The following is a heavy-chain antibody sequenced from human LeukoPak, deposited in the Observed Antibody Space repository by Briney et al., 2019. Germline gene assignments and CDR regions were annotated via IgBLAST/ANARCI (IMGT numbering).Heavy chain of an antibody. D-gene: IGHD3-9*01. CDR3: ARVDWVFDY. CDR1: GDSISSSSYY. J-gene: IGHJ4*02. CDR2: IYYSGST. Sequence: PSETLSLTCTVSGDSISSSSYYWGWIRQPPGKGLEWIGSIYYSGSTYYNPSLKSRVTISVGTSKNQFSLKLSSVTAADTAVYYCARVDWVFDYWGQGTLVTVSS. V-gene: IGHV4-39*07.